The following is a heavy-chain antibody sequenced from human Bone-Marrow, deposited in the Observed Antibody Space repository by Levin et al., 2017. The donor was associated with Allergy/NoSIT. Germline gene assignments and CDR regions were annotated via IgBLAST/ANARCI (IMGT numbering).Heavy chain of an antibody. V-gene: IGHV4-39*01. J-gene: IGHJ4*02. D-gene: IGHD3-22*01. Sequence: SQTLSLTCIVSGGSISSNRYYWGWIRQPPGKGLEWIGSIDYSGSTYYNASLKSRITIPVDTSKNQFSLNLSSVTAADSAVYYCARLGAYDSSAYPFDNWGQGTLVTVSS. CDR1: GGSISSNRYY. CDR2: IDYSGST. CDR3: ARLGAYDSSAYPFDN.